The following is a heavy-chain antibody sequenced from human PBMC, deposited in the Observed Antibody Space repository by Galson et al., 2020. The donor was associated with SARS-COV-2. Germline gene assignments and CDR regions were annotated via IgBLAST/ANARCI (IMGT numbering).Heavy chain of an antibody. CDR3: ATGVYGSGSYLDY. V-gene: IGHV3-7*01. Sequence: GGSLRLSCAASGFTFSSYWMSWVRQAPGKGLEWVANIKQDGSEKYYVDSVKGRFTISRDNAKNSLYLQMNSLRAEDTAVYYCATGVYGSGSYLDYWGQGTLVTVSS. CDR2: IKQDGSEK. J-gene: IGHJ4*02. D-gene: IGHD3-10*01. CDR1: GFTFSSYW.